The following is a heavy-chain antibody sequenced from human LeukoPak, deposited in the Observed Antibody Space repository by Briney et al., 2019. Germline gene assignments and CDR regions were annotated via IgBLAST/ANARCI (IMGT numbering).Heavy chain of an antibody. CDR2: ISSSSSYI. CDR3: AREGSSERPIGHTFDY. Sequence: KAGGSLRLSCAASGFTFSSYSMNWVRQAPGKGLEWVSSISSSSSYIYYADSVKGRFTISRDNAKNSLYLQMNSLRAEDTAVYYCAREGSSERPIGHTFDYWGQGTLVTVSS. J-gene: IGHJ4*02. CDR1: GFTFSSYS. D-gene: IGHD2-2*01. V-gene: IGHV3-21*01.